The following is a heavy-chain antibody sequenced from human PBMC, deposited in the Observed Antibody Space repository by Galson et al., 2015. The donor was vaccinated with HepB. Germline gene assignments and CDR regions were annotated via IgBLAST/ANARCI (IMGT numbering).Heavy chain of an antibody. Sequence: SVKVSCKASGYTFTGYYMHWVRQAPGQGLEWMGWINPNSGGTNYAQKFQGWVTMTRDTSISTAYMELSRLRSDDTAVYYCARGPHYSSSWYGSVPYYYYMDVWGKGTTVTVSS. V-gene: IGHV1-2*04. D-gene: IGHD6-13*01. CDR2: INPNSGGT. J-gene: IGHJ6*03. CDR1: GYTFTGYY. CDR3: ARGPHYSSSWYGSVPYYYYMDV.